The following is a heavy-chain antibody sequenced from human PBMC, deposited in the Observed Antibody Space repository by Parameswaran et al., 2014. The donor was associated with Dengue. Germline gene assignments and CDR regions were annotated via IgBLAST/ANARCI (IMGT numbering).Heavy chain of an antibody. J-gene: IGHJ6*03. D-gene: IGHD4-11*01. CDR2: ISSNGGST. CDR3: ARAPGEDYSNYALHDIYMDV. Sequence: WIRQPPGKGLEYVSAISSNGGSTYYANSVKGRFTISRDNSKNTLYLQMGSLRAEDMAVYYCARAPGEDYSNYALHDIYMDVWGKGTTVTVSS. V-gene: IGHV3-64*01.